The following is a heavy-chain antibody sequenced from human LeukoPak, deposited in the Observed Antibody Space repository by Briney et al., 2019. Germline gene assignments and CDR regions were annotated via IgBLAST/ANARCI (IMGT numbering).Heavy chain of an antibody. CDR2: FDPEDGET. V-gene: IGHV1-24*01. Sequence: ASVKVSCKVSGYTLTELSMHWVRQAPGKGLEWMGGFDPEDGETIYAQKFQGRVTMIEDTSTDTAYMELSSLRSEDTAVYYCATVNTIFSLSAFDIWGQGTMVTVSS. D-gene: IGHD3-9*01. CDR1: GYTLTELS. CDR3: ATVNTIFSLSAFDI. J-gene: IGHJ3*02.